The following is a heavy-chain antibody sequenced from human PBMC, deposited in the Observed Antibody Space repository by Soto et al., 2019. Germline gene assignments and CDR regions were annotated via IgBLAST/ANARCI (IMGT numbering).Heavy chain of an antibody. D-gene: IGHD6-13*01. CDR3: ACLRGGIAPAGTLDY. CDR1: GGSISSYY. CDR2: IYYSGST. J-gene: IGHJ4*02. V-gene: IGHV4-59*08. Sequence: SETLSLTCTVSGGSISSYYWSWIRQPPGKGLEWIGYIYYSGSTNYNPSLKSRVTISVDTSKNQFSLKLSSVTAADTAVYYCACLRGGIAPAGTLDYWGQGTLVIVSS.